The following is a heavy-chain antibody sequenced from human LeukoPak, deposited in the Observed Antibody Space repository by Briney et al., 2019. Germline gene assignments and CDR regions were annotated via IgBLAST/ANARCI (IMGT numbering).Heavy chain of an antibody. Sequence: SETLSLTCAVYGGSLSGYYWSWIRQPPGKGLEWIGEINHSGSTNYNPSLKSRVTISVDTSKNQFSLKLSSVTAADTAVYYCASTDCSSTSCYGNYYYYYYMDVWGKGTTVTVSS. CDR3: ASTDCSSTSCYGNYYYYYYMDV. V-gene: IGHV4-34*01. CDR1: GGSLSGYY. J-gene: IGHJ6*03. D-gene: IGHD2-2*01. CDR2: INHSGST.